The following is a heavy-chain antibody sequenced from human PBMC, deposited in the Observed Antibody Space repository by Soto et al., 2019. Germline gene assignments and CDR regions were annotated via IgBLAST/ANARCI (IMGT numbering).Heavy chain of an antibody. J-gene: IGHJ6*02. CDR3: ARGTAYGSGSYWDYYYYGMDV. CDR2: INAGNGNT. V-gene: IGHV1-3*01. CDR1: GYTFTSYA. D-gene: IGHD3-10*01. Sequence: QVQLVQSGAEVKKPGASVKVSCKASGYTFTSYAMHWARQAPGQRLEWMGWINAGNGNTKYSQKFQGRVTITRDTSASTAYMELSSLRSEDTAVYYCARGTAYGSGSYWDYYYYGMDVWGQGTTVTVSS.